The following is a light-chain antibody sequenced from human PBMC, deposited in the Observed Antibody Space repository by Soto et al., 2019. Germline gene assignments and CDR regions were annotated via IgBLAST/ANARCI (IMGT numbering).Light chain of an antibody. CDR1: SSDVGGYNY. J-gene: IGLJ1*01. Sequence: QSVLTQPPSASGSPGQSVTISCTGTSSDVGGYNYAYWYQQHPGKAPKLMIYEVTKRPSGVPDRFSGSKSGNTASLTVSGLQAEDEADYYCSSYADSNSYVFGTGTKVTVL. CDR2: EVT. CDR3: SSYADSNSYV. V-gene: IGLV2-8*01.